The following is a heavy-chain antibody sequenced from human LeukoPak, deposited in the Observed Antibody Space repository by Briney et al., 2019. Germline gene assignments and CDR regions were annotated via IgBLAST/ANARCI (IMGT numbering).Heavy chain of an antibody. D-gene: IGHD1-14*01. CDR3: ARGTNEYPGSDH. CDR1: GFTVSNYW. V-gene: IGHV3-7*01. J-gene: IGHJ4*02. CDR2: IDQDGSEK. Sequence: PGGSLRLSCAASGFTVSNYWMNWVRQAPGKGLEWVVNIDQDGSEKHFVDSVKGRFTISRDNAKNSVFLEMNSLRAEDTAVYYCARGTNEYPGSDHWGQGTLVTVSS.